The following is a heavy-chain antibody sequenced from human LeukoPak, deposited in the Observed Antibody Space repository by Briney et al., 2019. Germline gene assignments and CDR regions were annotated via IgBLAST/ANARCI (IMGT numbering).Heavy chain of an antibody. D-gene: IGHD6-13*01. CDR1: GFTFSSYS. CDR3: AREWPSSRSDWFDP. CDR2: ISSSSSYI. J-gene: IGHJ5*02. V-gene: IGHV3-21*01. Sequence: GGSLSLSCAASGFTFSSYSMNWVRQAPGKGLEWVSSISSSSSYIYYADSVKGRFTISRDNAKNSLYLQMNSLRAEDTAVYYCAREWPSSRSDWFDPWGQGTLVTVSS.